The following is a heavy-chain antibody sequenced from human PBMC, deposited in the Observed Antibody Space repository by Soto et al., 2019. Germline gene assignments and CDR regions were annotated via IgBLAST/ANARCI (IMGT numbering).Heavy chain of an antibody. CDR2: IMPIFATP. D-gene: IGHD3-3*02. V-gene: IGHV1-69*12. CDR1: GGTFSTSA. CDR3: ARDKDRQQLGGNYYYILDV. Sequence: QVQVMPSGAEVKKPGSSVKVSCKASGGTFSTSAISWVRQAPGEGLEWVGGIMPIFATPDYAQKFQGRVTISADESTATAYLELTSLTTDDTAVYYCARDKDRQQLGGNYYYILDVWGQGTAITVSS. J-gene: IGHJ6*02.